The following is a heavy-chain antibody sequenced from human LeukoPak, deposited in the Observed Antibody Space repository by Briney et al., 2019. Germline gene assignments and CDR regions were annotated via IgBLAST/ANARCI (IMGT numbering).Heavy chain of an antibody. D-gene: IGHD2-2*01. CDR2: VNSDGSST. V-gene: IGHV3-74*01. CDR3: ARVLVVPAAIRRSDAFDI. CDR1: GITLSNYW. J-gene: IGHJ3*02. Sequence: GGSLRLSCAASGITLSNYWMHWVRQAPGKGLVWVSRVNSDGSSTIYADSVKGRFTISRDNAKNTLYLQMNSLRAEDTAVYYCARVLVVPAAIRRSDAFDIWGQGTMVTVSS.